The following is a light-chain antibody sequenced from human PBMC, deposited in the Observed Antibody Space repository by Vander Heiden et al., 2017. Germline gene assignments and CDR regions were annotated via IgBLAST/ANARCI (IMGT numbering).Light chain of an antibody. CDR2: GAS. V-gene: IGKV3-20*01. Sequence: EIVLTQSPGTLSLSPGERATPSCRASQSVSSSYLAWYQQKPGQAPRLLIYGASSRATGIPDRFSGSGSGTDFTLTISRLEPEDFAVYYCQQEGSSPWTFGQGTKVEIK. CDR3: QQEGSSPWT. J-gene: IGKJ1*01. CDR1: QSVSSSY.